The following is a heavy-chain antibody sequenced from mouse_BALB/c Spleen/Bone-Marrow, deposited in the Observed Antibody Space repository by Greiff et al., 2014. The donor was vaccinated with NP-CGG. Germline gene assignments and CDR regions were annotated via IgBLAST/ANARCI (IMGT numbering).Heavy chain of an antibody. J-gene: IGHJ4*01. CDR1: GYTFTDYA. D-gene: IGHD1-1*01. CDR3: ARYGYGSSYYAMDY. CDR2: ISTYSGNT. Sequence: VQLQQSGPELVRPGVSVKISYKGSGYTFTDYAMHWVKQSHAKSLEWIGVISTYSGNTNYNQKFKGKATMTVDKSSSTAYMELARLTSEDSAIYYCARYGYGSSYYAMDYWGQGTSVTVSS. V-gene: IGHV1-67*01.